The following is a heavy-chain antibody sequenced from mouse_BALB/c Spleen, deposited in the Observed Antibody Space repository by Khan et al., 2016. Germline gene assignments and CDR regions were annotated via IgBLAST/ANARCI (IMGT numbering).Heavy chain of an antibody. CDR3: ARGLYYYGSSYYAMDY. Sequence: VQLQQPGAESVKPGASVKLSCTATGFNIKDTYMYWVKQRPEQGLEWIGRIDPANGNTKYVPKFQGPATITSDTSSNTAYLQLSSLTSEDTAVYYCARGLYYYGSSYYAMDYWGQGTSVTVSA. CDR2: IDPANGNT. J-gene: IGHJ4*01. D-gene: IGHD1-1*01. V-gene: IGHV14-3*02. CDR1: GFNIKDTY.